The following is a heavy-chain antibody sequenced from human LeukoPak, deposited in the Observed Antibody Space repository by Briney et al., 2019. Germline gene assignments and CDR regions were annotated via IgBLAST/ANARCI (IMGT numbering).Heavy chain of an antibody. Sequence: SETLSLTCTVSGGSMNTYYWSWIRQPPGKGLEWIGYIYYSGSTNYNPSLKSRVTISIDTSKNQFSLKLSSVTAADTAVYYCARHYDHYDSSGCYAFWGQGTLVTVSS. D-gene: IGHD3-22*01. CDR3: ARHYDHYDSSGCYAF. CDR1: GGSMNTYY. J-gene: IGHJ4*02. V-gene: IGHV4-59*08. CDR2: IYYSGST.